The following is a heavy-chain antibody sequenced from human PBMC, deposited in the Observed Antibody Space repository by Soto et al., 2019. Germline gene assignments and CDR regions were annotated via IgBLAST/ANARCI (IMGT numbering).Heavy chain of an antibody. V-gene: IGHV4-59*01. CDR2: IYYSGST. Sequence: ASETQSLTCPVSGGSISSYYLSWIRQPPGKGLEWIGYIYYSGSTNYNPSLKSRVTISVDTSKNQFSLKLSSVTAADTAVYYCARVWGGAFDIWGQGTMVTVSS. J-gene: IGHJ3*02. CDR3: ARVWGGAFDI. CDR1: GGSISSYY. D-gene: IGHD3-10*01.